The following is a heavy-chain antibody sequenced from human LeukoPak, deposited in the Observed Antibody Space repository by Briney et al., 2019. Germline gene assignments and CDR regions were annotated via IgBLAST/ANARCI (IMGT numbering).Heavy chain of an antibody. V-gene: IGHV4-4*07. CDR2: IYTSGST. CDR1: GGSISVVY. CDR3: ASATWDYYASSGSHAFAI. D-gene: IGHD3-22*01. J-gene: IGHJ3*02. Sequence: PSETLSLTCTVSGGSISVVYWSWIRQPAGKGLEWIGRIYTSGSTNYNPSLKSRVTMSVDTSKNQFSLKLSSVTAVDMAVYYCASATWDYYASSGSHAFAIWGQGTMVTVSS.